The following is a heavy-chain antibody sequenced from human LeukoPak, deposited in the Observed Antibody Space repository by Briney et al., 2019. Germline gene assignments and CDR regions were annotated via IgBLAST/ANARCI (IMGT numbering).Heavy chain of an antibody. V-gene: IGHV4-31*03. CDR1: GGSISSGGYC. Sequence: SQTLSLTCTVSGGSISSGGYCWSWIRQHPGKGLEWIGYIYYSGSTYYNPSLKSRVTISVDTSKNQFSLKLSSVTAADTAVYYCARATGEDAFDIWGQGTMVTVSS. CDR2: IYYSGST. D-gene: IGHD7-27*01. CDR3: ARATGEDAFDI. J-gene: IGHJ3*02.